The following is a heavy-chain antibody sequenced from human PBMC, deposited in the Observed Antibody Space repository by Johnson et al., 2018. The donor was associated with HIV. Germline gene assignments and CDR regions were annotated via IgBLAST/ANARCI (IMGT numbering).Heavy chain of an antibody. Sequence: VQLVESGGGLVQPGGSLRLSCAASGFTFSSYGMHWVRQAPGKGLEWVAVIWYDGSNKYYADSVKGRFTISRDNSKNTLYLQMNSLRAEDTAVYYCAKDRVGATSPQAQNAFDIWGQGTMVTVSS. J-gene: IGHJ3*02. CDR1: GFTFSSYG. CDR3: AKDRVGATSPQAQNAFDI. D-gene: IGHD1-26*01. V-gene: IGHV3-33*06. CDR2: IWYDGSNK.